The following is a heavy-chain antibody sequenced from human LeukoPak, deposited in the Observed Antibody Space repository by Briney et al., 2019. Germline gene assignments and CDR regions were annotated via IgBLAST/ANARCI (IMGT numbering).Heavy chain of an antibody. J-gene: IGHJ4*02. CDR3: ARVQIGYSYGLFDY. CDR1: GGSISSYY. D-gene: IGHD5-18*01. V-gene: IGHV4-59*01. Sequence: PSETLSLTCTVSGGSISSYYWSWVRQPPGKGLEWIGYIYYSGSTNYNPSLKSRVTISVDTSKNQFSLKLSSVTAADTAVYYCARVQIGYSYGLFDYWGQGTLVTVSS. CDR2: IYYSGST.